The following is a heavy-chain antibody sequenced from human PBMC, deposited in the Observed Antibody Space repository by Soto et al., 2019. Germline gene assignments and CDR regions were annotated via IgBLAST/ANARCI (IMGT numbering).Heavy chain of an antibody. CDR3: ARDQYYYGSGSYPYYSYGMDV. V-gene: IGHV3-11*01. Sequence: QVQLVESGGGLVKPGGSLRLSCAASGFTFSDYYMSWIRQAPGKGLEWVSYISSSGSTIYYADSVKGRFTISRDNAKNACNLXXNRLRAEDTAVYYCARDQYYYGSGSYPYYSYGMDVWGQGTTVTVSS. D-gene: IGHD3-10*01. CDR1: GFTFSDYY. J-gene: IGHJ6*02. CDR2: ISSSGSTI.